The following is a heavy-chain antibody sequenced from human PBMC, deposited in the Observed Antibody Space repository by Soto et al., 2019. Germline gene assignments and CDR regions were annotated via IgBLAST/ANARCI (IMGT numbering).Heavy chain of an antibody. CDR3: TRGDDFPPDY. CDR2: IRSKAYGGTT. V-gene: IGHV3-49*04. Sequence: SLRLSCIASGFTFGDYGMSWVRQAPGKGLEWVGFIRSKAYGGTTEYAASVKGRFTISRDDSKSIAYLQMNSLKTEDTAVYYCTRGDDFPPDYWGQGTLVTVS. CDR1: GFTFGDYG. D-gene: IGHD3-3*01. J-gene: IGHJ4*02.